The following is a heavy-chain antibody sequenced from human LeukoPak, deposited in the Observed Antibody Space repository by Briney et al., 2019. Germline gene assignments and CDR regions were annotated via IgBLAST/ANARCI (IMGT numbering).Heavy chain of an antibody. Sequence: GASVKVSCKASGYSFADYYMHWVRQAPGQGLEWMGWIKPNSGGTRSAQKFQGRVTMTRDTSISTAYMELSSLRYDDTAVYYCARDKWLTTTHYFDYWGQGTLVTVSS. CDR3: ARDKWLTTTHYFDY. CDR2: IKPNSGGT. CDR1: GYSFADYY. J-gene: IGHJ4*02. V-gene: IGHV1-2*02. D-gene: IGHD4-11*01.